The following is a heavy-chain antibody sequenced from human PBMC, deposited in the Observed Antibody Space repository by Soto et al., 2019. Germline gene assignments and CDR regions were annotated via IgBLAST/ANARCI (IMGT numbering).Heavy chain of an antibody. CDR1: GGSISSSSYY. CDR3: ARSYYYDSSGYYLRPLDY. D-gene: IGHD3-22*01. CDR2: IYYSGST. V-gene: IGHV4-39*01. J-gene: IGHJ4*02. Sequence: PSQTLSLTCTFAGGSISSSSYYLGWIRQPPGKGLEWIGSIYYSGSTYYNPSLKSRVTISVDTSKNQFSLKLSSVTAADTAVYYCARSYYYDSSGYYLRPLDYWGQGTLVTVSS.